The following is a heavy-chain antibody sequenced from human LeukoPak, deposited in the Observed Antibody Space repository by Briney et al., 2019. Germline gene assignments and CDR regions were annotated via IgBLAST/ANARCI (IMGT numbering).Heavy chain of an antibody. CDR3: ATSFRDSSGSYYNDWFDP. D-gene: IGHD3-22*01. CDR1: GFTFSRYW. CDR2: INSDGSST. J-gene: IGHJ5*02. V-gene: IGHV3-74*01. Sequence: GGSLRLSCTASGFTFSRYWMHWVRQAPGKGLVWVSRINSDGSSTTYADSVKGRFTISRDNAKNTLYLQMNSLRAEDTAVYFCATSFRDSSGSYYNDWFDPWGQGTLVTVSS.